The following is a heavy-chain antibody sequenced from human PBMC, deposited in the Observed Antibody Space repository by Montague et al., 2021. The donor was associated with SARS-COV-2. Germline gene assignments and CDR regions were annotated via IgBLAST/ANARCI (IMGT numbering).Heavy chain of an antibody. CDR3: ASGWTLFD. V-gene: IGHV6-1*01. CDR2: TCYKKKWHT. J-gene: IGHJ4*02. Sequence: CAISGDSVAGPTARSEGIRSAPSNMRNWHGRTCYKKKWHTDYAVSVEGRLAIDADTSKNQFSLQPHSVTPEDSAVYYCASGWTLFDWGQGTLVTVSS. CDR1: GDSVAGPTAR. D-gene: IGHD6-19*01.